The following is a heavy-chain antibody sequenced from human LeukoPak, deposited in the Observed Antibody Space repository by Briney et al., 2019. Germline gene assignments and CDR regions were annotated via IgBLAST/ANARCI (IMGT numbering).Heavy chain of an antibody. CDR1: GFTFSSYA. V-gene: IGHV3-23*01. CDR2: ISGSGGST. J-gene: IGHJ6*03. Sequence: GGSLRLSCAASGFTFSSYAMSWVRQAPGKGLEWVSAISGSGGSTYYADSVKGRFTISRDNSKNTLYLQMNSLRAEDTAVYYCARVGPKNIGYYYYYMDVWGKGTTVTVSS. CDR3: ARVGPKNIGYYYYYMDV. D-gene: IGHD5-12*01.